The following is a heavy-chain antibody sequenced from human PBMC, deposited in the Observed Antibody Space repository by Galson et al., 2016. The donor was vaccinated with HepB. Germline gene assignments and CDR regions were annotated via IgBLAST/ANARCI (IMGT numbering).Heavy chain of an antibody. Sequence: SLRLSCAASGFSLSSYFMGWVRQLPGRGLEWVANINQDGGTKYYVGSVRGRFIISRDNAHSSVFLQMDSLRAEDSAVYYCVRYFRGGANYYFDYWGQGTLVTVSS. J-gene: IGHJ4*02. CDR3: VRYFRGGANYYFDY. CDR2: INQDGGTK. D-gene: IGHD2/OR15-2a*01. CDR1: GFSLSSYF. V-gene: IGHV3-7*03.